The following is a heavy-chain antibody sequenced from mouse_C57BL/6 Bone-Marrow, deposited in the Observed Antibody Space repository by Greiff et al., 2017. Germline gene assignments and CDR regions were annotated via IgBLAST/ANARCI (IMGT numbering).Heavy chain of an antibody. D-gene: IGHD2-2*01. J-gene: IGHJ2*01. CDR2: IYPRDGSS. Sequence: VQLQQSDAELVKPGASVTISCKVSGYSFTDYSIHWMKQRPEQGLEWIGYIYPRDGSSKYNEKFKGKATLTAYTSSSTAYMQLNSLTYEDSAVYFCERRGRIYYGYDRNYFDYWGQGTALTVSS. CDR1: GYSFTDYS. CDR3: ERRGRIYYGYDRNYFDY. V-gene: IGHV1-78*01.